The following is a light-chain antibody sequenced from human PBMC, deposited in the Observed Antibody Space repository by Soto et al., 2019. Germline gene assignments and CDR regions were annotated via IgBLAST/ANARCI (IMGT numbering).Light chain of an antibody. J-gene: IGLJ1*01. V-gene: IGLV2-8*01. CDR2: EVN. CDR3: SSYAGVKNVGV. CDR1: SSDVGGYKY. Sequence: QSALTQPPSASWSPGQSVTISCTGTSSDVGGYKYVSWYQQHPGKAPRLMSFEVNKRPSGVPDRFSGSKSGNTASLTVSGLQAEDEADYYCSSYAGVKNVGVFGTGNKLPVL.